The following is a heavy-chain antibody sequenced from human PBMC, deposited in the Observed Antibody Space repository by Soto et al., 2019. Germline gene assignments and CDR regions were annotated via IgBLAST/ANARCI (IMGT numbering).Heavy chain of an antibody. Sequence: GGSLRLSCGASGFSFSRYAMHWVRQAPGKGLEWVSYISSSSSTIYYADSVKGRFTISRDNAKNSLYLQMNSLRAEDTAVYYCGRYDSSGSDDYWGQGTLVSVSS. CDR1: GFSFSRYA. CDR3: GRYDSSGSDDY. D-gene: IGHD3-22*01. CDR2: ISSSSSTI. V-gene: IGHV3-48*01. J-gene: IGHJ4*02.